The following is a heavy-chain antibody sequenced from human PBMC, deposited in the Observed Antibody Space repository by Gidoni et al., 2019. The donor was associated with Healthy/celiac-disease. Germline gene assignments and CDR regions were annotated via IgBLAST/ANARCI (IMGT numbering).Heavy chain of an antibody. J-gene: IGHJ4*02. V-gene: IGHV4-34*01. Sequence: QVQLQHWGAGLLKPSETLSLTCAVYGASFSGYSWSWIRQPPGKGLEWIGEITHSGSTNYNPSLKSRVTISVDTSKNQFSLKLSSVTAADTAVYYCARGRPPEIVVVVAATRRLDYWGQGTLVTVSS. CDR2: ITHSGST. CDR3: ARGRPPEIVVVVAATRRLDY. D-gene: IGHD2-15*01. CDR1: GASFSGYS.